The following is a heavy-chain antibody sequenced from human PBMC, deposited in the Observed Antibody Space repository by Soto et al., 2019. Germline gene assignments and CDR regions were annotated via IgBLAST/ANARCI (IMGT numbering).Heavy chain of an antibody. CDR3: ARKQDWGSWSPFDY. V-gene: IGHV4-4*02. J-gene: IGHJ4*02. CDR1: GGSISSSNW. Sequence: PSETLSLTCAVSGGSISSSNWWSWVRQPPGKGLEWIGEIYHSGSTNYNPSLKSRVTISVDKSKNQFSLKLSSVTAADTAVYYCARKQDWGSWSPFDYWGPGTLVTLSS. CDR2: IYHSGST. D-gene: IGHD6-13*01.